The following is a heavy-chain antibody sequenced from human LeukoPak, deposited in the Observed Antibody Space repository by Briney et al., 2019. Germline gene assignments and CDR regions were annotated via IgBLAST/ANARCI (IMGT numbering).Heavy chain of an antibody. CDR1: GGTFSSYA. V-gene: IGHV1-69*01. Sequence: VASVKVSCEASGGTFSSYAISWVRQAPGQGLEWMGGIIPIFGTANYAQKFQGRVTITADESTSTAYMELSSLRSEDTAVYYCARSPISSSSFQHWGQGTLVTVSS. J-gene: IGHJ1*01. CDR2: IIPIFGTA. CDR3: ARSPISSSSFQH. D-gene: IGHD6-6*01.